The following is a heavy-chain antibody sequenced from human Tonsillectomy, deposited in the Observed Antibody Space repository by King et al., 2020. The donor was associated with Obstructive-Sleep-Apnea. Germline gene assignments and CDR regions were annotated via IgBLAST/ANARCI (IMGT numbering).Heavy chain of an antibody. Sequence: VQLVESGGGVVQPGRSLRLSCAASGFTFSSYGMHWVRQAPGKGLEWVAVIWYDGSNKYYADSVKGRFTISRDNSKNTLYLQMNSLRAEDTAVYYCARVRIQLRYSMDVWGQGTTVTVSS. D-gene: IGHD5-18*01. V-gene: IGHV3-33*01. CDR1: GFTFSSYG. CDR3: ARVRIQLRYSMDV. J-gene: IGHJ6*02. CDR2: IWYDGSNK.